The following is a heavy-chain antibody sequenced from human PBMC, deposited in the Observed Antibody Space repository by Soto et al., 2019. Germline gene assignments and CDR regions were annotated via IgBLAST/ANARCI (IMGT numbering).Heavy chain of an antibody. D-gene: IGHD2-2*01. CDR2: INAHSGKT. CDR1: GYVFTDFG. J-gene: IGHJ5*01. CDR3: ARTRSKVWTGGADS. Sequence: ASVKVSCKASGYVFTDFGINWVRQAPGQGLEWMGWINAHSGKTFYAPRVQGRVTLTTDTSTTTAYMELRSLRSDDTAFYYCARTRSKVWTGGADSWGPGNLVTVSS. V-gene: IGHV1-18*01.